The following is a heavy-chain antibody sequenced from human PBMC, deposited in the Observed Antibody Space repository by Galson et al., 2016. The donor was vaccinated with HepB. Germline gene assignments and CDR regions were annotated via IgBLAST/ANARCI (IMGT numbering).Heavy chain of an antibody. CDR1: GYSFTTYW. V-gene: IGHV5-51*01. J-gene: IGHJ3*02. D-gene: IGHD6-6*01. CDR3: ARQHSGSLDAFDI. Sequence: QSGAEVKKPGESLKISCKGSGYSFTTYWIGWVRQMPGKGLEWMGIIYPGDSGTRYSPSFQGQVTFSADRSISPAYLPGGSLKASDTAMYYCARQHSGSLDAFDIWGQGTVVTVS. CDR2: IYPGDSGT.